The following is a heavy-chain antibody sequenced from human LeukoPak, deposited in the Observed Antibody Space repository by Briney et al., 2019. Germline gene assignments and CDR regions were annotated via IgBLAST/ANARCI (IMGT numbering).Heavy chain of an antibody. J-gene: IGHJ4*02. CDR3: ARQRADRIFGVVMGFGLDY. D-gene: IGHD3-3*02. Sequence: SETLSLTCTVSGGPFSSYYWSWIRQPPGKGLEWIGYIYYTGSANYNPSLKSRVTMSVDTSKNQFSLKLSSVTAADTAVYYCARQRADRIFGVVMGFGLDYWGRGTLVTVSS. V-gene: IGHV4-59*12. CDR2: IYYTGSA. CDR1: GGPFSSYY.